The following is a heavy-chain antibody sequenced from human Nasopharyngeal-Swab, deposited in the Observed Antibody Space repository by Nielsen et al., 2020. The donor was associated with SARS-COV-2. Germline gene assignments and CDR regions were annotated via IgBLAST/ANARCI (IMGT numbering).Heavy chain of an antibody. D-gene: IGHD2-8*01. V-gene: IGHV1-45*02. CDR2: ITPFNGNA. CDR1: GFSITYRF. CDR3: ASGQCINGVCNPTDGLDV. Sequence: SVKVSCKASGFSITYRFLHWMRQAPGQALEWMGWITPFNGNAKYAQKFQGRVSLPRDGSRTTASLELSSLRPDDTAMYFCASGQCINGVCNPTDGLDVWGQGTSVTVS. J-gene: IGHJ6*02.